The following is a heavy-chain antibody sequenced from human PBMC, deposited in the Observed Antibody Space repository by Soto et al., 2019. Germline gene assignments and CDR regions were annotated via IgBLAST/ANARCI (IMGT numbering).Heavy chain of an antibody. D-gene: IGHD3-10*01. CDR1: GYSFISCW. CDR2: IYPGDSDT. J-gene: IGHJ6*02. V-gene: IGHV5-51*01. CDR3: AKDSYGSGTDYFYGMDV. Sequence: GESLKISCKGSGYSFISCWIGWVRQMPGKGLEWMGIIYPGDSDTRYSPSFQGQVTISADKSISTAYLQWSSLKASDTAMYYCAKDSYGSGTDYFYGMDVRGQGTTVTVSS.